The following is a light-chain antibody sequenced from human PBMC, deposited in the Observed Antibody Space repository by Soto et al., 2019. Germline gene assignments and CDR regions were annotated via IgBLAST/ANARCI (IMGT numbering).Light chain of an antibody. CDR1: SSDIGGYNF. J-gene: IGLJ1*01. Sequence: QSALTQPRSVSGSPGQSVTISCTGTSSDIGGYNFVSWYQQRPGKAPKLMIYEVSNRPSGVSNRFSGSKSGNTASLTISGLQAEDEADYYCSSYTSSSTLVFGTGTKLTVL. V-gene: IGLV2-14*01. CDR3: SSYTSSSTLV. CDR2: EVS.